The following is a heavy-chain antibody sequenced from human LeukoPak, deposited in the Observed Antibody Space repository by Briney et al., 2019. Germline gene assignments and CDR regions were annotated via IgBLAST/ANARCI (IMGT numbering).Heavy chain of an antibody. V-gene: IGHV1-3*01. CDR3: ARGPYSSVWSPTYFDY. D-gene: IGHD6-19*01. Sequence: GASVKVSCKASGYTFTSYAMHWVRQAPGQRLEWMGWINAGNGNTKYSQKFQGRVTITRDTSASTAYMELSSLRSEDTAVYYCARGPYSSVWSPTYFDYGGQGTLVTVSS. J-gene: IGHJ4*02. CDR1: GYTFTSYA. CDR2: INAGNGNT.